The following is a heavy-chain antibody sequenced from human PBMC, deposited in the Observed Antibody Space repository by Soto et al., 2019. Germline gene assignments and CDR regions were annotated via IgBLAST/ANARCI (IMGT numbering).Heavy chain of an antibody. CDR1: GGSFSGYY. CDR2: INHSGST. CDR3: ARDREYQLLYYYYYVMDV. V-gene: IGHV4-34*01. J-gene: IGHJ6*02. D-gene: IGHD2-2*01. Sequence: ASETLSLTCAVYGGSFSGYYWSWIRQPPGKGLEWIGEINHSGSTNYNPSLKSRVTISVDTSKNQFSLKLSSVTAADTAVYYCARDREYQLLYYYYYVMDVWGQGTTVTVSS.